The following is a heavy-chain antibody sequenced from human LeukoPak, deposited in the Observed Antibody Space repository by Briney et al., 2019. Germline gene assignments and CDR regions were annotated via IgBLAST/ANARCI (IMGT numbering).Heavy chain of an antibody. CDR1: GGSISSSNW. J-gene: IGHJ4*02. D-gene: IGHD3-9*01. CDR3: ARRYYDILTGYYYFDY. CDR2: IYHSGST. Sequence: SETLSLTCAVSGGSISSSNWWSWVLQPPGKGLEWIVEIYHSGSTNYNPSLKSRVTISVDKSKNQFSLKLSSVTAADTAVYYCARRYYDILTGYYYFDYWGQGTLVTVSS. V-gene: IGHV4-4*02.